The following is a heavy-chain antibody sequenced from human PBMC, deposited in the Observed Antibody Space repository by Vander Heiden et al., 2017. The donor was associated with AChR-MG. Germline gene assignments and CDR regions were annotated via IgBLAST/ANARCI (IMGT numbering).Heavy chain of an antibody. CDR2: ISGSGGST. V-gene: IGHV3-23*01. Sequence: EVQLLESGGGLVQPGGSLRLSCAAPGLTFSSYAMSWVRQAPGKGLEWVSAISGSGGSTYYADSVKGRFTISRDNSKNTLYLQMNSLRAEDTAVYYCAKLVRRGSGGYWGQGTLVTVSS. CDR1: GLTFSSYA. J-gene: IGHJ4*02. D-gene: IGHD2-15*01. CDR3: AKLVRRGSGGY.